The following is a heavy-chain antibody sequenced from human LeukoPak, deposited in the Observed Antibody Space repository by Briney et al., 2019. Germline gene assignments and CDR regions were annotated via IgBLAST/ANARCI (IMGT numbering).Heavy chain of an antibody. CDR1: GGSFSGYY. CDR3: ARGVSSYDILTGYQFDY. Sequence: SETLSLTCAVYGGSFSGYYWSWIRQPPGKGLEWIGEINHSGSTNYNPSLKSRVTISVDTSKNQFSLKLSSVTAADTAVYYYARGVSSYDILTGYQFDYWGQGTLVTVSS. J-gene: IGHJ4*02. D-gene: IGHD3-9*01. V-gene: IGHV4-34*01. CDR2: INHSGST.